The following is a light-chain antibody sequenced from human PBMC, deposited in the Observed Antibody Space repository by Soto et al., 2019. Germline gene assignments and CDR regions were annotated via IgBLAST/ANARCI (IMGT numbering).Light chain of an antibody. CDR1: SSDVGGYNY. V-gene: IGLV2-8*01. CDR3: SSYAGSNTPYV. J-gene: IGLJ1*01. Sequence: QTALDQPPSASGSPGQSVTISCTGTSSDVGGYNYVSWYQQHPGKAPKLMIYEVSKRPSGVPDRFSGSKSGNTASLTVSGLQAADEADYYCSSYAGSNTPYVFGTGTKVTVL. CDR2: EVS.